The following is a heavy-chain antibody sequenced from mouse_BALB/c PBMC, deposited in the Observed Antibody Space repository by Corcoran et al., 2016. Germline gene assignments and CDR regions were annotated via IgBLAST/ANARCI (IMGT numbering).Heavy chain of an antibody. CDR2: IDPANGST. CDR1: GFNIKDTY. J-gene: IGHJ2*01. CDR3: GRSREGNYVVY. Sequence: EVQLQQSGAELVKTGASVKLSCTASGFNIKDTYMHWVKQRPEQGLEWIGRIDPANGSTKYDPKFQVKATMTADTSANKVYLQLSSLTSEATDVYYCGRSREGNYVVYWGQGTTLTVSS. D-gene: IGHD2-1*01. V-gene: IGHV14-3*02.